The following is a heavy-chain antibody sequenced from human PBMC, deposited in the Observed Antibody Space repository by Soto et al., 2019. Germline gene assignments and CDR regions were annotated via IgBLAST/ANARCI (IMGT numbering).Heavy chain of an antibody. V-gene: IGHV3-23*01. CDR2: ISGSGGST. Sequence: PGGSLRLSCAASGFTFSSYAMSWVRQAPGKGLEWVSAISGSGGSTYYADSVKGRFTISRDNSKNTLYLQMNSLRAEDTAVYYCAKDRAWIQLRPYYFDYWGQGTLVTVSS. CDR1: GFTFSSYA. CDR3: AKDRAWIQLRPYYFDY. J-gene: IGHJ4*02. D-gene: IGHD5-18*01.